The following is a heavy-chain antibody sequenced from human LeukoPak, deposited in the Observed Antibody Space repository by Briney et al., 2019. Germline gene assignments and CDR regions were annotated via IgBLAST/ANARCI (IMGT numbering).Heavy chain of an antibody. Sequence: ASVKVSCKASGYTFTGYYMHWVRQAPGQGLEWMGWINPNSGGTNYAQKFQGWVTMTRDKSISTAYLQWSSLKASDTAMYYCARVAYYGSGKLYYFDYWGQGTLVTVSS. V-gene: IGHV1-2*04. D-gene: IGHD3-10*01. CDR1: GYTFTGYY. CDR3: ARVAYYGSGKLYYFDY. CDR2: INPNSGGT. J-gene: IGHJ4*02.